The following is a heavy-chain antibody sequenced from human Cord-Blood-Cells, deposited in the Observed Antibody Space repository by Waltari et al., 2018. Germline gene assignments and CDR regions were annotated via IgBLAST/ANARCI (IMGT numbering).Heavy chain of an antibody. CDR2: IYPGDSDT. D-gene: IGHD3-22*01. V-gene: IGHV5-51*01. CDR3: ARRPTPYYYDSSCYYYFDY. Sequence: EVQLVQSGAEVKTPGESLKISCKGSGYSFTSHWIARVRQMHGKGLEWTGIIYPGDSDTRYSPSFQGQVTISADKSISTAYLQWSSLKASDTAMYYCARRPTPYYYDSSCYYYFDYWGQGTLVTVSS. J-gene: IGHJ4*02. CDR1: GYSFTSHW.